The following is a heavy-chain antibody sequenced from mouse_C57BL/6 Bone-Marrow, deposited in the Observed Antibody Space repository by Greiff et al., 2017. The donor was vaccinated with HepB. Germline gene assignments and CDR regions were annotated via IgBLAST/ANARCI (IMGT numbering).Heavy chain of an antibody. CDR3: AREDGSIYFDY. CDR2: INYDGSST. Sequence: EVHLVESEGGLVQPGSSMKLSCTASGFTFSDYYMAWVRQVPEKGLEWVANINYDGSSTYYLDSLKSRFIISRDNAKNILYLQMSSLKSEDTATYYCAREDGSIYFDYWGQGTTLTVSS. J-gene: IGHJ2*01. V-gene: IGHV5-16*01. CDR1: GFTFSDYY. D-gene: IGHD1-1*01.